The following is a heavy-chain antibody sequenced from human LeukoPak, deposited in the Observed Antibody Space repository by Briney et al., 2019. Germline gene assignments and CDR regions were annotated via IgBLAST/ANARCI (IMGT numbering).Heavy chain of an antibody. Sequence: PGGSLRLSCAASGFTFSSYAMHWVRQAPGKGLEWVAVISYDGSNKYYADSVKGRFTISRDNSKNTLYLQMNSLRAEDTAVYYCAGGGLPIDGLGYWGQGTLVTVSS. J-gene: IGHJ4*02. D-gene: IGHD6-19*01. CDR1: GFTFSSYA. CDR2: ISYDGSNK. V-gene: IGHV3-30-3*01. CDR3: AGGGLPIDGLGY.